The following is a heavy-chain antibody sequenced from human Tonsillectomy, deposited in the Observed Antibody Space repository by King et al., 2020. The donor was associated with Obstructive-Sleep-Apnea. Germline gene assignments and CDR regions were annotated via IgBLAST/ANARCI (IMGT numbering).Heavy chain of an antibody. CDR1: GFTFSSYA. Sequence: VQLVESGGGVVQPGRSLRLSCAASGFTFSSYAMHWVRQAPGKGLEWVAAISHDGSDQYYSDSVKGRFNISRDNSKSTVYLQMNSLRTEDTALYYCARDLPMVRGVLRTHSWGQGTLVTVSS. CDR3: ARDLPMVRGVLRTHS. J-gene: IGHJ4*02. D-gene: IGHD3-10*01. CDR2: ISHDGSDQ. V-gene: IGHV3-30*04.